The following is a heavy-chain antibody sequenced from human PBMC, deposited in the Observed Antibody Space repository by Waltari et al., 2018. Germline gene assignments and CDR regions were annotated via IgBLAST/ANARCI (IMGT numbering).Heavy chain of an antibody. D-gene: IGHD3-10*01. CDR2: IYYSGST. J-gene: IGHJ3*02. CDR3: ARLDRGAFDI. V-gene: IGHV4-39*01. CDR1: GGSISSRSYY. Sequence: QLQLQASGPGLVKPSQTLSLTCTVSGGSISSRSYYWGWIRQPPGKGLEWIGSIYYSGSTYYNPSLKSRVTISVDTSKNQFSLKLSSVTAADTAVYYCARLDRGAFDIWGQGTMVTVSS.